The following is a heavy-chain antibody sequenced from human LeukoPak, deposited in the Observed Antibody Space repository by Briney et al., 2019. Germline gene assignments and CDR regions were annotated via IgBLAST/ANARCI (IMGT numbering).Heavy chain of an antibody. CDR3: ARGPLIAAAGTW. Sequence: PGGSLRLSCAASGFTFSSYWMSWVRQAPGEGLEWVAKINQDGTEKAYVDSVRGRFTTSRDNAKSSLFLQMNSLRAEDTAVYYCARGPLIAAAGTWWGQGTLVTVSS. J-gene: IGHJ4*02. CDR1: GFTFSSYW. V-gene: IGHV3-7*03. D-gene: IGHD6-13*01. CDR2: INQDGTEK.